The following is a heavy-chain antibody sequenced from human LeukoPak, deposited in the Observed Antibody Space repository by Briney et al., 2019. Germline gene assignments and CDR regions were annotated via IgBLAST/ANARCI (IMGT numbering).Heavy chain of an antibody. Sequence: SVKVSCKASGGTFSSYAISWVRQAPGQGLEWMGGIIPIFGTANYAQKFQGRVTITADESTSTAYMELSSLRSEDTAVYYCARGRDSGSYYLELAYDYWGQGTLVTVSS. CDR2: IIPIFGTA. CDR1: GGTFSSYA. D-gene: IGHD1-26*01. J-gene: IGHJ4*02. CDR3: ARGRDSGSYYLELAYDY. V-gene: IGHV1-69*01.